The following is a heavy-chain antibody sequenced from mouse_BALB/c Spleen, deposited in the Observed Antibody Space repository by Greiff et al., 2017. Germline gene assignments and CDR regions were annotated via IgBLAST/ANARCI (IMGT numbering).Heavy chain of an antibody. CDR3: ARRGYFADYFDY. CDR1: GYSITSDYA. D-gene: IGHD3-1*01. Sequence: VQLQQSGPGLVKPSQSLSLTCTVTGYSITSDYAWNWIRQFPGNKLEWMGYISYSGSTSYNPSLKSRISITRDTSKNQFFLQLNSVTTEDTATYYCARRGYFADYFDYWGQGTTLTVSS. V-gene: IGHV3-2*02. CDR2: ISYSGST. J-gene: IGHJ2*01.